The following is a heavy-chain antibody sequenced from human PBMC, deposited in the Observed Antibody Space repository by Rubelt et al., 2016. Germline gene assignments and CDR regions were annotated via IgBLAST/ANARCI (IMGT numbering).Heavy chain of an antibody. V-gene: IGHV1-2*02. J-gene: IGHJ3*02. CDR3: ARQGYGRNVECDAFDI. D-gene: IGHD4-23*01. CDR2: INPNSGGT. CDR1: GYTFTGYY. Sequence: KPGASVKVSCKASGYTFTGYYMHWVRQAPGQGLEWMGWINPNSGGTNYAQKFQGRVTMTRDTSISTAYMELSRLRSDDTAVYYCARQGYGRNVECDAFDIWGQGTMVTVSS.